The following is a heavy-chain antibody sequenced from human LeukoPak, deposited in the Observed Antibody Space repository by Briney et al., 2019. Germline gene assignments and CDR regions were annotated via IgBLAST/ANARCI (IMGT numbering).Heavy chain of an antibody. J-gene: IGHJ4*02. CDR2: IIPILGIA. D-gene: IGHD3-22*01. Sequence: GASVKVSCKASGYTFTSYYMHWVRQAPGQGLEWMGRIIPILGIANYAQKFRGRVTITADKSTSTAYMELSSLRSEDTVVYYCARALLINYYDSSGYYTYWGQGTLVTVSS. CDR1: GYTFTSYY. CDR3: ARALLINYYDSSGYYTY. V-gene: IGHV1-69*04.